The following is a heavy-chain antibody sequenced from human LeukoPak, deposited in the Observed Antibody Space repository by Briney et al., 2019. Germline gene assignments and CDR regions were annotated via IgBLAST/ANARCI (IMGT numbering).Heavy chain of an antibody. J-gene: IGHJ4*02. Sequence: GGSLRLSCPASGFTFSSYWMSWVRQAPGKGLEWVANIKQDGSEKYYLDSVKGRFTISRDNAKNSLYLQMNSLRAEDTAVYYCARGQTTVTNWGQGTLVTVSS. CDR2: IKQDGSEK. V-gene: IGHV3-7*03. CDR3: ARGQTTVTN. CDR1: GFTFSSYW. D-gene: IGHD4-17*01.